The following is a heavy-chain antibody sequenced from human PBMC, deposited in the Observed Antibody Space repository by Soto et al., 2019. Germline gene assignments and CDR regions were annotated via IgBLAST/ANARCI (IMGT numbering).Heavy chain of an antibody. J-gene: IGHJ6*02. CDR3: GGYYDFWSGYPAYGMDV. V-gene: IGHV3-21*01. CDR2: ISSSSSYI. D-gene: IGHD3-3*01. Sequence: PGGSLRLSCAASGFTFSSYSMNWVRQAPGKGLEWVSSISSSSSYIYYADSVKGRFTISRDNAKNSLYLQMNSLRAEDTAVYYCGGYYDFWSGYPAYGMDVWGQGTTVTVSS. CDR1: GFTFSSYS.